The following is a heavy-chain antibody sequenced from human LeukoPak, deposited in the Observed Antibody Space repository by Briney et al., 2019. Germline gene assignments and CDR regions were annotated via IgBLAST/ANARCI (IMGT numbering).Heavy chain of an antibody. J-gene: IGHJ4*02. CDR1: GYNFTNYF. Sequence: GESLKISCKGSGYNFTNYFINWVRQMPGKGLEWMGRIDPSDSYTNYSPSFQGHVTISADKSISTAYLQWSSLKASDTAMYYIATHYGRVTVTTRPPGFDYWGQGTLVTVSS. CDR3: ATHYGRVTVTTRPPGFDY. D-gene: IGHD4-17*01. CDR2: IDPSDSYT. V-gene: IGHV5-10-1*01.